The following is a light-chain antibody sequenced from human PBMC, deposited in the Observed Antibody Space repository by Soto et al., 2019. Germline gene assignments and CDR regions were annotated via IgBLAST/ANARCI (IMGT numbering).Light chain of an antibody. Sequence: DIQMTQSPSSLSASVGDRLTITCRASQGISTYLNLYQQKPGKAPKLLIYTASTLQSGVPSRFSGSGSETDFTLTISSLQPEDFATYSCQQNYSATWTFGQGTKVEIK. CDR3: QQNYSATWT. J-gene: IGKJ1*01. CDR2: TAS. CDR1: QGISTY. V-gene: IGKV1-39*01.